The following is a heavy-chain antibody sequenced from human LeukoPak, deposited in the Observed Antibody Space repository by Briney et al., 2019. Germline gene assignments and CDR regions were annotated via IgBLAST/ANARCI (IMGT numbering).Heavy chain of an antibody. CDR3: ARDSGSYRHYFDY. CDR1: GGSISSYY. CDR2: IYHSGST. V-gene: IGHV4-59*01. D-gene: IGHD1-26*01. J-gene: IGHJ4*02. Sequence: SETLSLTCTVSGGSISSYYWSWIRQPPRKGPEWIGYIYHSGSTNYSPSLKSRVTISVDTSKNQFSLKLSSVTAADTAVYYCARDSGSYRHYFDYWGQGTLVTVSS.